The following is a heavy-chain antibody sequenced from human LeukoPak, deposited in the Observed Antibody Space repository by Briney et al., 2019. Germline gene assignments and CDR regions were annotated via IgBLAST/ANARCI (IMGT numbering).Heavy chain of an antibody. V-gene: IGHV4-59*01. J-gene: IGHJ4*02. CDR1: GGSISSYY. Sequence: SETLSLTCTVSGGSISSYYWSWIRQPPGKGLEWIGYIYYSGSTNYNPSLKSRVTISVDTSKNQFSLKLSSVTAADTAVYYWARVIGDFDWLHSYYFDYWGQGTLVTVSS. D-gene: IGHD3-9*01. CDR3: ARVIGDFDWLHSYYFDY. CDR2: IYYSGST.